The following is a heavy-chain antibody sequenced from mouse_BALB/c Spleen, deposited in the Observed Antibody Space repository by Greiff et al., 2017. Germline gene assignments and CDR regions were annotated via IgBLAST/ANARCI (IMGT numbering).Heavy chain of an antibody. V-gene: IGHV3-2*02. CDR3: ARGNGNYVWFAY. Sequence: EVKLMESGPGLVKPSQSLSLTCTVTGYSITSDYAWNWIRQFPGNKLEWMGYISYSGSTSYNPSLKSRISITRDTSKNQFFLQLNSVTTEDTATYYCARGNGNYVWFAYWGQGTLVTVSA. CDR2: ISYSGST. J-gene: IGHJ3*01. D-gene: IGHD2-1*01. CDR1: GYSITSDYA.